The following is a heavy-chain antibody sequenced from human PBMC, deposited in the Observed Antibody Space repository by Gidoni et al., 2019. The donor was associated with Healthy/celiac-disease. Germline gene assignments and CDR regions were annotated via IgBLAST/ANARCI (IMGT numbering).Heavy chain of an antibody. D-gene: IGHD3-16*02. V-gene: IGHV3-48*03. CDR1: GFTFSSYE. Sequence: EVQLVESGGGLVQPGGSLRLSCAASGFTFSSYEMNWVRQAPGKGLEWVSYISSSGSTIYYADSVKGRFTISRDNAKNSLYLQMNSLRAEDTAVYYCAREIGRPYDYIWGSYRPHHNWYFDLWGRGTLVTVSS. CDR2: ISSSGSTI. CDR3: AREIGRPYDYIWGSYRPHHNWYFDL. J-gene: IGHJ2*01.